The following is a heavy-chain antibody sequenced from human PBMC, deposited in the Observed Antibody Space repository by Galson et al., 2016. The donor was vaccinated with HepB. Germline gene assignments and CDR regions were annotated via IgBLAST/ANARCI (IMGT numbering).Heavy chain of an antibody. J-gene: IGHJ4*02. Sequence: SLRLSCAASGFTFNNFAMSWVRQAPGKGLEWVSSMTNDGTITYYGDSVTGRFTISRDNSKKTLYLEMNSLRAEDTAVYYCAKYAIPTATTSTSFDCWGQGTLVTVSS. CDR2: MTNDGTIT. CDR3: AKYAIPTATTSTSFDC. V-gene: IGHV3-23*01. D-gene: IGHD2-8*01. CDR1: GFTFNNFA.